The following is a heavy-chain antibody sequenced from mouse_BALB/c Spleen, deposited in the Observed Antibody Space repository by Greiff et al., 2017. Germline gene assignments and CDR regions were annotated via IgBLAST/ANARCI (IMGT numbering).Heavy chain of an antibody. D-gene: IGHD1-1*02. CDR3: ARQYYARYAMDY. CDR1: GFSLTSYG. J-gene: IGHJ4*01. CDR2: IWSGGST. Sequence: VQRVESGPGLVQPSQSLSITCTVSGFSLTSYGVHWVRQSPGKGLEWLGVIWSGGSTDYNAAFISRLSISKDNSKSQVFFKMNSLQANDTAIYYCARQYYARYAMDYWGQGTSVTVSS. V-gene: IGHV2-2*02.